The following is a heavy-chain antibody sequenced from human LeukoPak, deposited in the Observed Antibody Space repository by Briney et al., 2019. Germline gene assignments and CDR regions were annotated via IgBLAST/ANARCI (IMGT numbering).Heavy chain of an antibody. CDR3: ARHIVVVPAAPHFGY. V-gene: IGHV3-48*03. D-gene: IGHD2-2*01. Sequence: GGSLRLSCAASGFTFSSYEMNWVCQAPGKGLEWVSYISSSGSTIYYADSVKGRFTISRDNAKNSLYLQMNSLRAEDTAVYYCARHIVVVPAAPHFGYWGQGTLVTVSS. J-gene: IGHJ4*02. CDR1: GFTFSSYE. CDR2: ISSSGSTI.